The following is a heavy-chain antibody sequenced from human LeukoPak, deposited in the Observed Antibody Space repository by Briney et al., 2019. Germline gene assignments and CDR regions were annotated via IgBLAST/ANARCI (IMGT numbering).Heavy chain of an antibody. CDR3: ARVGLRGSRTHHDWFDS. D-gene: IGHD3-10*01. CDR1: GGTFTTYA. V-gene: IGHV1-69*04. CDR2: IIPILGTA. J-gene: IGHJ5*01. Sequence: SVKVSCKASGGTFTTYAISWVRQAPGQGLEWMGRIIPILGTANYAQKFQGRVTITADKSTSTAYMELSSLRTEDTAVYYCARVGLRGSRTHHDWFDSWGQGTLITVSS.